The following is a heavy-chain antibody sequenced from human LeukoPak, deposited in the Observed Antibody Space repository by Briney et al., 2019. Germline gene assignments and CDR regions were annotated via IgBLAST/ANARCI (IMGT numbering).Heavy chain of an antibody. V-gene: IGHV3-23*01. D-gene: IGHD6-13*01. CDR1: GFTFIDYA. CDR2: ISGSGGST. CDR3: AKHGSWRVKNFDY. J-gene: IGHJ4*02. Sequence: GGSLRLSCAASGFTFIDYAMTWVRQAPGKGLEWVSAISGSGGSTYYADSVKGRFTISRDNSKNTLYLQMNSLRAEDTAVYYCAKHGSWRVKNFDYWGQGTLVTVSS.